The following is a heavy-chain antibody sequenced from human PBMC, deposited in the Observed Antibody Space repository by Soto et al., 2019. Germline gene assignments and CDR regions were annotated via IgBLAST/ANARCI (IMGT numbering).Heavy chain of an antibody. CDR3: AKGRLRFLEWSPDY. CDR2: ISGSGGST. D-gene: IGHD3-3*01. J-gene: IGHJ4*02. Sequence: GFTFRIYAISWVRQAPGKGLEWVSAISGSGGSTYYADSVKGRFTISRDNSKNTLYLQMNSLRAEDTDVYYCAKGRLRFLEWSPDYWGQGTLVTVYS. CDR1: GFTFRIYA. V-gene: IGHV3-23*01.